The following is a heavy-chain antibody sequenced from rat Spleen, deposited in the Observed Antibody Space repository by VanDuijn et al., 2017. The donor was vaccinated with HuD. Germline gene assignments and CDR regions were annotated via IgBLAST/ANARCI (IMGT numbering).Heavy chain of an antibody. CDR1: GFTFSDYN. Sequence: EVQLVESGGGLVQPGRSLKLSCEASGFTFSDYNMAWVRQAPKKGLEWVATISYDGSSTYYRDSVKGRFTISRDNAKSTLYLQMDSLRSEDTATYYCARHPDYSNYFDYWGQGVMVTVSS. D-gene: IGHD1-1*01. V-gene: IGHV5-7*01. J-gene: IGHJ2*01. CDR2: ISYDGSST. CDR3: ARHPDYSNYFDY.